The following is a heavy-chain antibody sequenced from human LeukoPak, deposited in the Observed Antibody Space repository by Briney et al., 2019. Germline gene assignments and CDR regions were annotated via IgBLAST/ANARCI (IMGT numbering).Heavy chain of an antibody. D-gene: IGHD3-16*01. Sequence: GGSLSLSCAASGFTFSSYAMHWVRQAPGKGLEWVAVISYDGSNKYYADSVKGRFTISRDNSRNTLYLQMNSLRAEDTAVYYCARDALERGYFDYWGQGTLVTVSS. CDR3: ARDALERGYFDY. J-gene: IGHJ4*02. V-gene: IGHV3-30-3*01. CDR1: GFTFSSYA. CDR2: ISYDGSNK.